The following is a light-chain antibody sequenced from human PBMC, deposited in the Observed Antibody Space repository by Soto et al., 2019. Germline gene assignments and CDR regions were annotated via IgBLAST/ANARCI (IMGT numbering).Light chain of an antibody. V-gene: IGKV3-20*01. CDR2: GAS. Sequence: EIVLTQSPGTLSLSPGEGATLSCMASQSVSSSSLAWYQQKPGQAPRLLIYGASSRATGIPDRFSGSGSGTDFTLTISRLELEDFAVYYCQQYGSSPPTFGQGTKVDIK. CDR3: QQYGSSPPT. CDR1: QSVSSSS. J-gene: IGKJ1*01.